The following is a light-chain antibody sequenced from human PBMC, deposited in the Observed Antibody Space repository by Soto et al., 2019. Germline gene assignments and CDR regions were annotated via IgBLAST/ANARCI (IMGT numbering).Light chain of an antibody. Sequence: QSVLTQPLSASGTPGQRATISCCGRNSNIGSDIVNCYQLLPGAAPEVLINTTNQRPSGVPERFSGSKSGTSASLAISGLQSEDEANSSCATWDGGLSGPFVFGTGTKVTVL. V-gene: IGLV1-44*01. J-gene: IGLJ1*01. CDR3: ATWDGGLSGPFV. CDR2: TTN. CDR1: NSNIGSDI.